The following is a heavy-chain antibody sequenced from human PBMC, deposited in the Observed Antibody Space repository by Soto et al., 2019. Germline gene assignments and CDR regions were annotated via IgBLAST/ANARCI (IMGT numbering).Heavy chain of an antibody. V-gene: IGHV1-18*01. D-gene: IGHD3-22*01. CDR3: ARGGYYDSSGPRNYYYYGMNV. Sequence: ASVKVSCKASGYTFTSYGISWVRQAPGQGLEWMGWISAYNGNTNYAQHLQGRVSLTTDTSTNTAYMELRSLRSDDTAMYFCARGGYYDSSGPRNYYYYGMNVWGQGTTVTVSS. J-gene: IGHJ6*02. CDR1: GYTFTSYG. CDR2: ISAYNGNT.